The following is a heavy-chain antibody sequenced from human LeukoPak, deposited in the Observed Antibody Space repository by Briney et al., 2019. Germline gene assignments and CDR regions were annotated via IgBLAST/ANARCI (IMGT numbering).Heavy chain of an antibody. D-gene: IGHD5-18*01. CDR3: ARESGVVRVDTVMAKFDY. CDR2: INHSGGT. CDR1: GGSFSGYS. V-gene: IGHV4-34*01. J-gene: IGHJ4*02. Sequence: PSETLSLTCAVYGGSFSGYSWNWIRQPPVKGLEWIGEINHSGGTNYNPSLKSRVSISVDTSKKQFSLKLSSVTAADTAVYYCARESGVVRVDTVMAKFDYWGQGTLVTVSS.